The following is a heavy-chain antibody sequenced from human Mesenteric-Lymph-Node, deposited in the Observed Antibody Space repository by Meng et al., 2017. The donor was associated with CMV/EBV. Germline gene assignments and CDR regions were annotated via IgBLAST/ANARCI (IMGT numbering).Heavy chain of an antibody. CDR3: ARDDYGDWYFDY. CDR1: GFMFSDYW. J-gene: IGHJ4*02. CDR2: INQAGTEK. V-gene: IGHV3-7*01. D-gene: IGHD4-17*01. Sequence: GESLKISCVASGFMFSDYWMSWVRQARGKGLEWLANINQAGTEKYYVDSVKGRFTISRDNAKKSLYLQMNSLRAEDTAVYYCARDDYGDWYFDYWGQGTLVTVSS.